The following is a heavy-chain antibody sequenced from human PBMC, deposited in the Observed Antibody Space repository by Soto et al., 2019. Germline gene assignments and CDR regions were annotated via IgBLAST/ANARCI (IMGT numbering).Heavy chain of an antibody. D-gene: IGHD1-26*01. Sequence: QITLRESGPTLVKPTQTLTLTCTFSGFALNTREVGVGWIRQPPGKALEWLALIFWDDDKRYSPSLKTRVTISKDASTSQVVLTLTSMDSVDTATYYCARVQSGPRIEAYLAYYFDFWGQRTLVNVS. CDR3: ARVQSGPRIEAYLAYYFDF. CDR1: GFALNTREVG. V-gene: IGHV2-5*02. CDR2: IFWDDDK. J-gene: IGHJ4*02.